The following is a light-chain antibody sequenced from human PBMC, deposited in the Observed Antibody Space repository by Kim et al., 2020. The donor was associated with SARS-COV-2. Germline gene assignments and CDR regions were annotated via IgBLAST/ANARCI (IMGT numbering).Light chain of an antibody. CDR1: HSVSSS. CDR3: QQRSNWPALI. V-gene: IGKV3-11*01. CDR2: DAS. Sequence: EIVLTQSPATLSLSPGDRVTLSCRASHSVSSSLAWYQQKPGQPPRLLIYDASSRAAGIPARFSGSGSGTDFTLTISSLGPEDFAVYYCQQRSNWPALILGGGTKLEI. J-gene: IGKJ4*01.